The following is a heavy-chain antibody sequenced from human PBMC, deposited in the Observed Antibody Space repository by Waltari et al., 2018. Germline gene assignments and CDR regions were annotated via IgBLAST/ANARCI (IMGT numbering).Heavy chain of an antibody. CDR1: GSTFRSYS. V-gene: IGHV3-21*01. D-gene: IGHD3-16*01. CDR3: ARFGIADSYYFDY. J-gene: IGHJ4*02. CDR2: ISSSSSYI. Sequence: EVQLVESGGGLVRPGGSLRLSCAASGSTFRSYSMNWVRMAPGKGLEWVSSISSSSSYIYYADSVKGRFTISRDNAKNSLYLQMNSLRAEDTAVYYCARFGIADSYYFDYWGQGTLVTVSS.